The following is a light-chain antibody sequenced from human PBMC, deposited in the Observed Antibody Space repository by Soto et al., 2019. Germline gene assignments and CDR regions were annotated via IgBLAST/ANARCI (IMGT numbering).Light chain of an antibody. V-gene: IGKV3-20*01. Sequence: EIVLTQSPGTLSLSPGERATLCCRASQSVSSSFLAWYQQKPGQAPRLLIYGASSRATGIPVRFSGSGSGTDFTLTISRLEPEDFAVYYCQQCGGSPITFGQGTRLEI. J-gene: IGKJ5*01. CDR1: QSVSSSF. CDR2: GAS. CDR3: QQCGGSPIT.